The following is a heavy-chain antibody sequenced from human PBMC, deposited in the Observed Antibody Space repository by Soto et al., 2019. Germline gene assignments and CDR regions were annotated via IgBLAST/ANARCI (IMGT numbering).Heavy chain of an antibody. CDR2: VYSSGGT. CDR3: ARGQRFSDWFDP. D-gene: IGHD3-3*01. CDR1: GGSMSSYY. Sequence: ETLSLTCTVSGGSMSSYYWTWIRQPAGKGLEWIGRVYSSGGTHYTPSLKSRVTISIDTSKNQFSLRLLSVIDADTAVYFCARGQRFSDWFDPWGQGTLVTVSS. J-gene: IGHJ5*02. V-gene: IGHV4-4*07.